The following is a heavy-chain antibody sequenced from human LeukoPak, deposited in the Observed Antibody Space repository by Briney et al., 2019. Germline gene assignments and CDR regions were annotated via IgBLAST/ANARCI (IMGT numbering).Heavy chain of an antibody. J-gene: IGHJ4*02. CDR1: GYIFTGYY. D-gene: IGHD2-21*01. CDR2: INLNSGGT. CDR3: ASWADRNAPVAVFDY. V-gene: IGHV1-2*02. Sequence: GASVKVSCKASGYIFTGYYMHWVRQAPGQGLEWMGWINLNSGGTNYAQKFQGRVTFTRDTSINTAYMELNRLKADATAVYYCASWADRNAPVAVFDYWGEGSLVAVSS.